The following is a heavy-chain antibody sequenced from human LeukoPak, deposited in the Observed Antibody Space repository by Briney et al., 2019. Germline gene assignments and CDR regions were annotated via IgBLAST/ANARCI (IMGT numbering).Heavy chain of an antibody. D-gene: IGHD1-26*01. CDR1: GYTFTSYD. CDR3: ATPIVGATDAFDI. V-gene: IGHV1-8*03. Sequence: ASVKVSCKASGYTFTSYDINWVRQATGQGLEWMGWMNPNSGNTGYAQKFQGRVTITRNTSISTAYMELSSLRSEDTAVYYCATPIVGATDAFDIWGQGTMVTVSS. CDR2: MNPNSGNT. J-gene: IGHJ3*02.